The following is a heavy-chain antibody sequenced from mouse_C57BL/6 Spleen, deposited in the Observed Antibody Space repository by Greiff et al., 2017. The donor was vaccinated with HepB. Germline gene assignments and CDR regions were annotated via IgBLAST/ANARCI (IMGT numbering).Heavy chain of an antibody. CDR3: ARNPYYGSSYGYVDV. Sequence: VQLQQSGPELVKPGASVKISCKASGYSFTGYYMNWVKQSPEKSLEWIGEINPSTGGTTYNQKFKAKATLTVDKSSSTAYMQRKSLTSEDSAVYYCARNPYYGSSYGYVDVWGTGTTVTVSS. J-gene: IGHJ1*03. CDR2: INPSTGGT. V-gene: IGHV1-42*01. D-gene: IGHD1-1*01. CDR1: GYSFTGYY.